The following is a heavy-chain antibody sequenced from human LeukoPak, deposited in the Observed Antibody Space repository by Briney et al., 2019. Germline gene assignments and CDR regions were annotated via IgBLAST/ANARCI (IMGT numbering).Heavy chain of an antibody. D-gene: IGHD4-17*01. J-gene: IGHJ4*02. V-gene: IGHV3-48*03. CDR2: ISNSGRAI. Sequence: GGSLRLSCAASGFPFSSYDMIWVRQPPGKGLEWVSSISNSGRAIYYIDSVRGRFSISRDNAKNSLYLQMNSLRAEDTAVYYCARDQGTTVTRFDYWGQGTLVTVSS. CDR1: GFPFSSYD. CDR3: ARDQGTTVTRFDY.